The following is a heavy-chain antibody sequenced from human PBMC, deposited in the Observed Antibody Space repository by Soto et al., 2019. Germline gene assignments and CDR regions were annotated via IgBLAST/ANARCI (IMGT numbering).Heavy chain of an antibody. Sequence: QVQLQESGPGLVKPSETLSLTCTVSGGSISSYYWSWIRQPPGKGLEWIGYIYYSGSTNYNPSLKSRVTISVDTSKNQFSLKLSSVTAADTAVYYCARLKGELWFGELSGSWFDPWGQGTLVTVSS. J-gene: IGHJ5*02. V-gene: IGHV4-59*08. D-gene: IGHD3-10*01. CDR1: GGSISSYY. CDR2: IYYSGST. CDR3: ARLKGELWFGELSGSWFDP.